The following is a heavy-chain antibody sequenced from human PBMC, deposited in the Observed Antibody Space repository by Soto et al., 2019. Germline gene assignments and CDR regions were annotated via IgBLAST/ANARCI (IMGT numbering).Heavy chain of an antibody. D-gene: IGHD3-3*01. CDR2: ISYDGSNK. J-gene: IGHJ4*02. V-gene: IGHV3-30-3*01. Sequence: GGSLRLSCAVSGFTFSDSRLDWVRYTMHWVRQAPGKGLEWVAVISYDGSNKYYADSVKGRFTISRDNSKNTLYLQMNSLRAEDTAVYYCARDKRDLRFLEWSYYFDYWGQGTLVTVSS. CDR1: GFTFSDSRLDWVRYT. CDR3: ARDKRDLRFLEWSYYFDY.